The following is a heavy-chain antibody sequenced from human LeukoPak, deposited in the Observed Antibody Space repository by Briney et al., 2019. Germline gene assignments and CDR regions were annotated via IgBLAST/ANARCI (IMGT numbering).Heavy chain of an antibody. J-gene: IGHJ4*02. D-gene: IGHD3-10*01. CDR2: IWYNGSNK. Sequence: PGGSLRLSCAAPGFTFSSYGMHWVRQAPGKGLEWVAVIWYNGSNKYYADSVKGRFTISRDNSKNTLYLQMNSLRAEDTAVYYCARDGPFRAMVRGVSYFDYWGQGTLVTVSS. V-gene: IGHV3-33*01. CDR3: ARDGPFRAMVRGVSYFDY. CDR1: GFTFSSYG.